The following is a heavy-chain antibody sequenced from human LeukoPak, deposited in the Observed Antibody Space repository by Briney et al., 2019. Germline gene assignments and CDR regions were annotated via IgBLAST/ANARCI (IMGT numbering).Heavy chain of an antibody. CDR2: IYSSGST. J-gene: IGHJ4*02. CDR1: GGSVSSGAYY. CDR3: ARDYVYGSGSYYNRGFDY. Sequence: SETLSLTRTVSGGSVSSGAYYWSWIRQPPGKGLERLGYIYSSGSTNYNPSLKSRVTMSVDTSKNQFSLKLSSVTAADTAVYYCARDYVYGSGSYYNRGFDYWGQGTLVTVSS. V-gene: IGHV4-61*08. D-gene: IGHD3-10*01.